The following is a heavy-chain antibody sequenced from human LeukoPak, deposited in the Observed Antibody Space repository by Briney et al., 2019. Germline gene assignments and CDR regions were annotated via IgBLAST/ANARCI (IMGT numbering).Heavy chain of an antibody. CDR1: GFTFSSCG. J-gene: IGHJ3*02. Sequence: GGSLRLSCAASGFTFSSCGMNWVRQAPGKGLEWVSAISDSGGSTYYADSVKGRFTISRDNSKNSLYLQMNSLRAEDTAVYYCAKYWDAFDIWGQGTMVTVSS. D-gene: IGHD2-8*02. V-gene: IGHV3-23*01. CDR2: ISDSGGST. CDR3: AKYWDAFDI.